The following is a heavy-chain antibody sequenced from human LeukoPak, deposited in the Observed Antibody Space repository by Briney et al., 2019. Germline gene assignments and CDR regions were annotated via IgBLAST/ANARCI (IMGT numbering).Heavy chain of an antibody. CDR2: IWYDGTNK. Sequence: RGRSLRLSGAASGFTFSSYGMHWVRQAPGKGLEWVAVIWYDGTNKYYADSVKGRFTISRDNFKNTLYLQMNSLRAEDTAMYYCAKDRDTAMEIDYWGQGTLVTVSS. CDR3: AKDRDTAMEIDY. CDR1: GFTFSSYG. D-gene: IGHD5-18*01. V-gene: IGHV3-33*06. J-gene: IGHJ4*02.